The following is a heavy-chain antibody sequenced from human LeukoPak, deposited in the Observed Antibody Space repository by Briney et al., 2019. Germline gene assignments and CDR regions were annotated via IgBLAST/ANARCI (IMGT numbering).Heavy chain of an antibody. CDR2: IVANGGGT. CDR3: AKLGFDDPPVDY. V-gene: IGHV3-23*01. J-gene: IGHJ4*02. Sequence: GGSLRLSCAASGFAFNSYGMTWVRQAPGKGLEWVSSIVANGGGTYYADSVKGRFINPRDNSKNTLYLQMNSLRAEDSAIYYCAKLGFDDPPVDYWGQGTLVAVSS. CDR1: GFAFNSYG. D-gene: IGHD2-15*01.